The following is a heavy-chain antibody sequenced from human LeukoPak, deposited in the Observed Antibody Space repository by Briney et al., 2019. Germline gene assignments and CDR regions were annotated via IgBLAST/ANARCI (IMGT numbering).Heavy chain of an antibody. CDR3: ARGSPTSRFDH. D-gene: IGHD6-13*01. CDR1: GGTFSSYA. Sequence: ASVKVSCMPSGGTFSSYAISWLGPPPGQGLAWMGGIIPIVGTANYEQQFQGRVTITADEFTSTAYMELSGLRSEDTAVYYGARGSPTSRFDHWGQETLVTVSS. J-gene: IGHJ4*02. V-gene: IGHV1-69*13. CDR2: IIPIVGTA.